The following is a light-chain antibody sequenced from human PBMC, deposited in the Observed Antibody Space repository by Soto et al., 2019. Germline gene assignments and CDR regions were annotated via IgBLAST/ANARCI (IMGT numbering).Light chain of an antibody. CDR2: GAS. J-gene: IGKJ1*01. Sequence: IGVKQSPGTLSLSPGERATLSCRASQRVRSSSLAWYQQKPGQAPRLLIYGASSRASDISDRFSGSGSGTDFTLTISRLEPEDFAVYYCQQYGSSRWTFGQGTKV. V-gene: IGKV3-20*01. CDR1: QRVRSSS. CDR3: QQYGSSRWT.